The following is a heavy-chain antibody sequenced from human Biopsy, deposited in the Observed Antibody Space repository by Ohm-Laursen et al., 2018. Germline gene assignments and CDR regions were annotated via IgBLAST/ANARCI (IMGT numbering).Heavy chain of an antibody. D-gene: IGHD6-19*01. V-gene: IGHV1-2*02. CDR1: GYTFSGYY. CDR3: ARDKYRSWNYFDN. Sequence: GASVKVSCTASGYTFSGYYMHWVRQAPGQGLEWMGWINPDSGVTNYAQKFQGRVTMTRDTSISTAYMELSRLGSDDTAVYYCARDKYRSWNYFDNWGQGSLVTVSS. J-gene: IGHJ4*02. CDR2: INPDSGVT.